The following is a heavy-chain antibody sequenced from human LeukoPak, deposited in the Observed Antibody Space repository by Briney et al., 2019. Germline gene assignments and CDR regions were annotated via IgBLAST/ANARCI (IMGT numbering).Heavy chain of an antibody. CDR3: ARGGFYDSSGYYPQLNYFDY. D-gene: IGHD3-22*01. Sequence: PSETLSLTCAVSGGSISSGGYSWSWIRQPPGKGLEWIGYIYHSGSTYYNPSLKSRVTISVDRSKNQFSLKLSSVTAADTAVYYCARGGFYDSSGYYPQLNYFDYWGQGTLVTVSS. J-gene: IGHJ4*02. CDR1: GGSISSGGYS. V-gene: IGHV4-30-2*01. CDR2: IYHSGST.